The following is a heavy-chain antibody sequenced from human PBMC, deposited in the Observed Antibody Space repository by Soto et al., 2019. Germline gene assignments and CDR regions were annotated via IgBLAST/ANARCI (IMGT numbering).Heavy chain of an antibody. D-gene: IGHD6-25*01. Sequence: GGSLRLSCAASGFFFSSFAMSWVRQAPGKGLEWVSTISDSGGSTYYADSVKGRFTISRDNSKNTLYLQMNSLRAEDTALYYCAKKSISAPPNGYFHSWGQGPLVTVS. J-gene: IGHJ4*02. CDR1: GFFFSSFA. V-gene: IGHV3-23*01. CDR2: ISDSGGST. CDR3: AKKSISAPPNGYFHS.